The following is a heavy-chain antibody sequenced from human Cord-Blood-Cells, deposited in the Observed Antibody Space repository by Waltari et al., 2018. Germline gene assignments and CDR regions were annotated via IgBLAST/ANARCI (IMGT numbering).Heavy chain of an antibody. D-gene: IGHD2-2*01. CDR2: IGTAGDT. CDR3: ARSYQLLWTGPGY. CDR1: GFTFSSYD. Sequence: EVQLVESGGGLVQPGGSLRLSCAASGFTFSSYDMHWFRQATGKGLEWVSAIGTAGDTYYPGSVKGRFTISRENAKNSLYLQMNSLRAGDTAVYYCARSYQLLWTGPGYWGQGTLVTVSS. V-gene: IGHV3-13*01. J-gene: IGHJ4*02.